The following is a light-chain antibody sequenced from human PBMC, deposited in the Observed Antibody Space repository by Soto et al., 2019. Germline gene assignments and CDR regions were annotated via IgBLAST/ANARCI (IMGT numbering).Light chain of an antibody. Sequence: QSALTQPASVSGSPGQSITISCTGTSSDIGGYNSVSWYQQHPGKAPKLMIYDVSYRPSGVSNRFSGSKSGNTASLTISGLQAEDEADYYCSSYTSSSPYVFGTGTKVTVL. J-gene: IGLJ1*01. CDR2: DVS. CDR1: SSDIGGYNS. CDR3: SSYTSSSPYV. V-gene: IGLV2-14*01.